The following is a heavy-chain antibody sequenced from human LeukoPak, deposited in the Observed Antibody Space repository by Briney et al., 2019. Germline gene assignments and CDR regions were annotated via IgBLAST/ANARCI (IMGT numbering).Heavy chain of an antibody. J-gene: IGHJ3*01. CDR2: VYYSGRT. D-gene: IGHD2-2*01. CDR1: GGSISPYY. Sequence: SETLTLTCIVSGGSISPYYWSWIRQPPGKGLEWIGYVYYSGRTSYSPSLKSRITISLGKSEDRFFLELTSVTAADTAVYYCARTRYCSTTSCYADTWGQGTMVTVSS. CDR3: ARTRYCSTTSCYADT. V-gene: IGHV4-59*01.